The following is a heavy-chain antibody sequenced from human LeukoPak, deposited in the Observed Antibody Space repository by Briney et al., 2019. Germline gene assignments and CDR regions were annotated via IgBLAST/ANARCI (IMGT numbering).Heavy chain of an antibody. CDR3: ARGPPGVYYYYMDV. CDR2: INWNGGST. Sequence: PGGSLRLSCAASGFTFDDYGMSWVRQAPGKGLEWVSGINWNGGSTGYADSVKGRFTISRDNAKNSLYLQMNSLRAEDTALYYCARGPPGVYYYYMDVWGKGTTVTVSS. J-gene: IGHJ6*03. D-gene: IGHD3-10*01. V-gene: IGHV3-20*04. CDR1: GFTFDDYG.